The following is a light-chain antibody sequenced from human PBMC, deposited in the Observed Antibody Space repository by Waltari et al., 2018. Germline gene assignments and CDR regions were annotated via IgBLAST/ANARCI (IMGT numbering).Light chain of an antibody. CDR3: QHYHQWPPYT. Sequence: EIVLTQSPSTLSASHGERAILSCRASQTTSYNLSGYQQRPGQPPRLLIYGASARAAAIPVRFSGSGSGTEFTLTISGLQSEDFAVYYCQHYHQWPPYTFGQGTKVE. V-gene: IGKV3-15*01. J-gene: IGKJ2*01. CDR2: GAS. CDR1: QTTSYN.